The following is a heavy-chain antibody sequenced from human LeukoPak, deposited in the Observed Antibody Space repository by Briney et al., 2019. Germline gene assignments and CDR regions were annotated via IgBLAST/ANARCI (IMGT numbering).Heavy chain of an antibody. CDR3: ARDGGYCSGGSCPSYYFDY. Sequence: GGSLRLSCAASGFTFSSYAMHWVRQAPGKGLEYVTAISSNGGSTYYANSVKGRFTISRDNSKNTLYLQMGSLRAEDMAVYYCARDGGYCSGGSCPSYYFDYWGQGTLVTVSS. CDR1: GFTFSSYA. CDR2: ISSNGGST. J-gene: IGHJ4*02. V-gene: IGHV3-64*01. D-gene: IGHD2-15*01.